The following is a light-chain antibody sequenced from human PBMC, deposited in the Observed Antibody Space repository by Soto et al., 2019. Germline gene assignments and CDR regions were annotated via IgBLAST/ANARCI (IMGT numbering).Light chain of an antibody. CDR1: QGISTY. J-gene: IGKJ5*01. CDR2: TAS. CDR3: QQLNGFPIT. V-gene: IGKV1-9*01. Sequence: DIQLTQSPSFLSASVGDTVTITCRASQGISTYLAWYQQNPGKAPKLLIYTASTLQSGVPSRFSGSGSGTQFTLTISSLQPEDFAAYYCQQLNGFPITFGQGTRLEIK.